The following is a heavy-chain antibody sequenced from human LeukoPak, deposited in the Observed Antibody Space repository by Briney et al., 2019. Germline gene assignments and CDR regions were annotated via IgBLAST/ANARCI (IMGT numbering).Heavy chain of an antibody. CDR3: ARRVRSGSSRFDY. V-gene: IGHV4-39*01. CDR2: IYYSGST. CDR1: GGSISSSSYY. J-gene: IGHJ4*02. D-gene: IGHD1-26*01. Sequence: SETLSLTCTVSGGSISSSSYYWGWIRQPPGKGLEWIGSIYYSGSTYYNPSLKSRVTISVDTSKNQFSLKLSSVTAADTAVYYCARRVRSGSSRFDYWGQGTLVTVSS.